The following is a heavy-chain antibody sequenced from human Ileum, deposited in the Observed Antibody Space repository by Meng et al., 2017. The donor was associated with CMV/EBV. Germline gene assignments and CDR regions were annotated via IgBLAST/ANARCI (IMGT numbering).Heavy chain of an antibody. CDR1: GASISRSTYC. J-gene: IGHJ4*02. D-gene: IGHD2-21*02. CDR3: ASGDSLRAVDF. Sequence: QRQRECAGPGPVQPSETLSLTWNVSGASISRSTYCWAWILQLQGKGREWPGIIYYSGGTYYNPPLKSRFTISVDTSKIKFSLKLNSVTAADTAVYYCASGDSLRAVDFWGQGALVTVSS. CDR2: IYYSGGT. V-gene: IGHV4-39*07.